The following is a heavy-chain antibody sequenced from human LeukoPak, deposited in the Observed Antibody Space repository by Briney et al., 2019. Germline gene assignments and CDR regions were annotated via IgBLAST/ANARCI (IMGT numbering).Heavy chain of an antibody. Sequence: SETLSLTCSVSGGSISSRSYYWGWLRPPPGKGLEWIGSISYSGGTDYNPSLKSRVTISIDTSTKQFSLKLSSVTAADTAVYYCARHVDPPARGHNNFDYWGQGTLVTVSS. J-gene: IGHJ4*02. CDR2: ISYSGGT. CDR1: GGSISSRSYY. D-gene: IGHD1-14*01. V-gene: IGHV4-39*01. CDR3: ARHVDPPARGHNNFDY.